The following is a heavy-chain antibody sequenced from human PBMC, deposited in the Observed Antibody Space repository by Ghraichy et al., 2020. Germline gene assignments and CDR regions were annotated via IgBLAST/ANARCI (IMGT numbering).Heavy chain of an antibody. D-gene: IGHD2-2*01. CDR3: AKANALGYCSSTSCSDFDY. CDR2: ISGSGGST. Sequence: LSLTCAASGFTFSSYAMSWVRQAPGKGLEWVSAISGSGGSTYYADSVKGRFTISRDNSKNTLYLQMNSLRAEDTAVYYCAKANALGYCSSTSCSDFDYWGQGTLVTVSS. V-gene: IGHV3-23*01. J-gene: IGHJ4*02. CDR1: GFTFSSYA.